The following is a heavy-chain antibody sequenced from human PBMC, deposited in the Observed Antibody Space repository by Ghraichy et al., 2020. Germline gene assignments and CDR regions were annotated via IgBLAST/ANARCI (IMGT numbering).Heavy chain of an antibody. Sequence: GGSLRLSCVASGFTFSSYAMNWVRQAPGKGLEWVSTIRGGGGGIYYADSVRGRFTISRDNSKNMLHLQMNSLRAEDTAVYYCADNFAGYTYGYFDYWGQGTLVTFSS. CDR1: GFTFSSYA. V-gene: IGHV3-23*01. CDR2: IRGGGGGI. CDR3: ADNFAGYTYGYFDY. D-gene: IGHD5-18*01. J-gene: IGHJ4*02.